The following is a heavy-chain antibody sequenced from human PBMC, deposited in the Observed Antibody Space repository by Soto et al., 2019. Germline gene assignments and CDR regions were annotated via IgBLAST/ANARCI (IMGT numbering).Heavy chain of an antibody. D-gene: IGHD6-13*01. Sequence: QVQLQQWGAGLLKPSETLSLTCAVYGGSFSGYYWSWIRQPPGKGLEWIGEINHSGSTNYNPSLKSRVTISVTTSKNPFSLQLSSVTAADTAVYYWARYSRINWFDPWGQGTLVTVSS. CDR3: ARYSRINWFDP. V-gene: IGHV4-34*01. CDR1: GGSFSGYY. J-gene: IGHJ5*02. CDR2: INHSGST.